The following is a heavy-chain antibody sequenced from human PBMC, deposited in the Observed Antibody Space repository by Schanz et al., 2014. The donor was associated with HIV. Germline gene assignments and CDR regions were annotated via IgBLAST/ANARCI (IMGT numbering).Heavy chain of an antibody. CDR3: TRGRFLERGGMDV. CDR2: IWFDGRNK. D-gene: IGHD3-3*01. Sequence: VQLVESGGGLVEPGGSLRLSCEASGFSFSNYGMHWVRQAPGKGLEWVAVIWFDGRNKYYGDSVKGRFMISRDNSNNTLYLQMNSLRAEDTAVYFCTRGRFLERGGMDVWGQGTAVTVSS. CDR1: GFSFSNYG. V-gene: IGHV3-33*08. J-gene: IGHJ6*02.